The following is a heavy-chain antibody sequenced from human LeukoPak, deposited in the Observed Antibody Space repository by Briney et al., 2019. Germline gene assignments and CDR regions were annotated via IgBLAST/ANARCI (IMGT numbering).Heavy chain of an antibody. J-gene: IGHJ4*02. V-gene: IGHV3-7*03. CDR3: ARDAVKYSSSWSAY. CDR2: INKDGGEK. CDR1: GFTFSSYW. D-gene: IGHD6-13*01. Sequence: GGSLRLSCAASGFTFSSYWMSWVRQAPGKGLEWVANINKDGGEKYYVDSVKGRFTISRDNAKNSLYLQMNSLRADDTAVYYCARDAVKYSSSWSAYWGQGTLVTVSS.